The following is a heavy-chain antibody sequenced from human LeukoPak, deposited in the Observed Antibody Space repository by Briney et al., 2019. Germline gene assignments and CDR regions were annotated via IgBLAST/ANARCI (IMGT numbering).Heavy chain of an antibody. J-gene: IGHJ2*01. V-gene: IGHV3-23*01. CDR1: GFTFSSYA. D-gene: IGHD6-19*01. Sequence: GGSLRLSCAASGFTFSSYAMSWVRQAPGKGLEWASAISGSGGSTYYADSVKGRFTISRDNSKNTLYLQMNSLRAEDTAVYYCAKAKTSGWLYWYFDLWGRGTLVTVSS. CDR3: AKAKTSGWLYWYFDL. CDR2: ISGSGGST.